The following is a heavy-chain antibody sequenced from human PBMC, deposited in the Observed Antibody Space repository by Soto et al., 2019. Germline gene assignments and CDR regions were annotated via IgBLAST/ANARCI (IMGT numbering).Heavy chain of an antibody. CDR2: IYHSWRT. Sequence: QVQLQESGPGLVKPSGTMSLTCAVSGCSISSSNWWSWVRQPPGKGLEWIGEIYHSWRTNYNPSLQSRVTISVDKSMNQFSLKLSSGTAAYTAVYYCAAPMEEQCRTRGYYYYYYGMDVWGQGPTVTVSS. D-gene: IGHD6-19*01. V-gene: IGHV4-4*02. J-gene: IGHJ6*02. CDR1: GCSISSSNW. CDR3: AAPMEEQCRTRGYYYYYYGMDV.